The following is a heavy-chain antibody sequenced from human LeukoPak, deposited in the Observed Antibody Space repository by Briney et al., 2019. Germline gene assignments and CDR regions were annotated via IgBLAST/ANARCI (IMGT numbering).Heavy chain of an antibody. D-gene: IGHD6-13*01. V-gene: IGHV3-74*01. J-gene: IGHJ6*03. CDR3: AKDLEGSSWYGIGYYYYYYMDV. Sequence: PGGSLRLSCAASGFTFSSYWMHWVRQAPGKGLVWVSRINSDGSSTSYADSVKGRFTISRDNSKNTLYLQMNSLRAEDTAVYYCAKDLEGSSWYGIGYYYYYYMDVWGKGNTVTISS. CDR2: INSDGSST. CDR1: GFTFSSYW.